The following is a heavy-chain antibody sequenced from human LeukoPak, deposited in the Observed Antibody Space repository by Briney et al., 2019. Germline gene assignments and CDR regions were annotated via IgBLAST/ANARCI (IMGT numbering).Heavy chain of an antibody. CDR2: INPNSGGT. V-gene: IGHV1-2*02. CDR1: GYTFTGYY. Sequence: ASVKVSCKASGYTFTGYYMHWVRQAPGQGLEWMGWINPNSGGTNYAQKFQGRVTMTRDTSISTAYMELSRLRSDDTAVYYCARDKYSGSSVTRYWGQGTLVTVSS. CDR3: ARDKYSGSSVTRY. J-gene: IGHJ4*02. D-gene: IGHD1-26*01.